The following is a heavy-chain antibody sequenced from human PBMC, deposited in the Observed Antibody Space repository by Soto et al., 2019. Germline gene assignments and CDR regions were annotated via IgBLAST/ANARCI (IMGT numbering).Heavy chain of an antibody. V-gene: IGHV4-31*03. Sequence: SETLSLTCTVSGGSISSGGYYWSWIRQHPGKGLEWIGYIYYSGSTYYNPSLKSRVTISVDTSKNQFSLKLSSVTAADTAVYYCARADYGSGSYYIAYYYYGMDVWGQGTTVTAP. D-gene: IGHD3-10*01. CDR3: ARADYGSGSYYIAYYYYGMDV. J-gene: IGHJ6*02. CDR1: GGSISSGGYY. CDR2: IYYSGST.